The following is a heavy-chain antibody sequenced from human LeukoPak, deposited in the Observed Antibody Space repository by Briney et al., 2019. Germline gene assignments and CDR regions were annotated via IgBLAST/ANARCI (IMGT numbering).Heavy chain of an antibody. CDR2: ISGSGGST. CDR3: AKDNHYDSSGYFDY. CDR1: GFTFSTAW. D-gene: IGHD3-22*01. Sequence: GGSLRLSCAASGFTFSTAWMSWVRQAPGKGLEWVSAISGSGGSTYYADSVKGRFTISRDNSKNTLYLQMNSLRAEDTAVYYCAKDNHYDSSGYFDYWGQGTLVTVSS. J-gene: IGHJ4*02. V-gene: IGHV3-23*01.